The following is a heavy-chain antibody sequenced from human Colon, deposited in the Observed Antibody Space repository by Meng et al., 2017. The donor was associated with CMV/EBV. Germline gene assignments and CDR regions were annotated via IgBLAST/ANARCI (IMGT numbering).Heavy chain of an antibody. J-gene: IGHJ6*02. CDR3: ARDNGGEVSEEHYYYYGMDV. D-gene: IGHD2-21*01. V-gene: IGHV4-34*12. CDR1: GGSFTGYY. Sequence: SETLSLTCAVYGGSFTGYYWTWIRQPPGKGLEWIGEIIQSGSTNYSPSLKSRVTMSVDTSKNQFSLNLSSVTAADTAVYYCARDNGGEVSEEHYYYYGMDVWGQGTTVTVSS. CDR2: IIQSGST.